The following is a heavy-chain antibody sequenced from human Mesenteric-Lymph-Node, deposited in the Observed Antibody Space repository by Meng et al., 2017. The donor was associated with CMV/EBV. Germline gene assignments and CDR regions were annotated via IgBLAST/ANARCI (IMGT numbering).Heavy chain of an antibody. V-gene: IGHV4-4*02. Sequence: SETLSLTCAVSGGSISSSNWWSWVRQPPGKGLEWIGEIYHSGSTSYNPSLKSRVTISVDKSKNQFSLKLSSVTAADTAVYYCARDWYNWNDAWFDPWGQGTLVTVSS. CDR1: GGSISSSNW. D-gene: IGHD1-1*01. CDR3: ARDWYNWNDAWFDP. CDR2: IYHSGST. J-gene: IGHJ5*02.